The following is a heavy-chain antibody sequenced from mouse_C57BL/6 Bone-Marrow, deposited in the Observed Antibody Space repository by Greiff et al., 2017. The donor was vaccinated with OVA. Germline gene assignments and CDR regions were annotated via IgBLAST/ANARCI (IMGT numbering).Heavy chain of an antibody. V-gene: IGHV1-55*01. D-gene: IGHD1-1*01. CDR2: IYPGSGST. J-gene: IGHJ4*01. Sequence: QVQLQQPGAELVKPGASVKMSCKASGYTFTSYWITWVKQRPGQGLEWIGDIYPGSGSTNYNEKLKSKATLTVDTSSSTAYMQLSSLTSEDSAVYYCARGYDGSSSYDYAMDYWGQGTAVTVSS. CDR3: ARGYDGSSSYDYAMDY. CDR1: GYTFTSYW.